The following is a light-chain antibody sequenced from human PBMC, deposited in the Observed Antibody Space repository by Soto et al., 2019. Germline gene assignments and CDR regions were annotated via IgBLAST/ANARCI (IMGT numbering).Light chain of an antibody. J-gene: IGKJ1*01. CDR2: GAS. V-gene: IGKV3-15*01. CDR3: QQRSNWT. Sequence: EIVMTQSPATLSVSPGERATLSCRASQSVSSDLAWYEQKPGQAPRLLIYGASTRATGIPARFSGSGSWTEFTLTISSLQSEDFAVYYCQQRSNWTFGQGTKV. CDR1: QSVSSD.